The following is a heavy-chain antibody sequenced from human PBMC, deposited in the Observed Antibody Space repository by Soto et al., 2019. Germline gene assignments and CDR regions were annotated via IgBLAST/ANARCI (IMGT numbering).Heavy chain of an antibody. Sequence: QMQLVQSGPEVKKPGTSVKVSCKASGFTFTSSAVQWVRQARGQRLEWIGWIVVGSGNTNYAQKFQGRVTITRDMSTSTAYMELSSLRSEDTAVYYCAADAGVGATEPNDYWGQGTLVTVSS. V-gene: IGHV1-58*01. CDR1: GFTFTSSA. CDR3: AADAGVGATEPNDY. CDR2: IVVGSGNT. J-gene: IGHJ4*02. D-gene: IGHD1-26*01.